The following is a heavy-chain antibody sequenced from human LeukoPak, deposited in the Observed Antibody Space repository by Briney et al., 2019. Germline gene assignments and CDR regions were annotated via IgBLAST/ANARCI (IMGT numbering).Heavy chain of an antibody. CDR3: ARDREYCSSTSYNAWVDP. D-gene: IGHD2-2*01. Sequence: PGGSLRLSCTASVFTFCNYALSGVRQAPGKGLAWVGFIRDKTYGGTTEYAASVKGRFTISRDDSRSIAYLQMNGLRTEDTAVYYCARDREYCSSTSYNAWVDPWVQGTLVTVSS. CDR2: IRDKTYGGTT. J-gene: IGHJ5*02. CDR1: VFTFCNYA. V-gene: IGHV3-49*04.